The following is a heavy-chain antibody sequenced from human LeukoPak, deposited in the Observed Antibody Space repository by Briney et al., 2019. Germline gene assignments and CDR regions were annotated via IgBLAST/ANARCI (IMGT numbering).Heavy chain of an antibody. J-gene: IGHJ4*02. Sequence: SGGSLRLSCAASGFTFSNYWMSWVRQAPGKGLEWVANIKEDGSEKYYVDSVKGRFTISRDNAKNSLYLQMNSLRADDTAVYYCARTIRGYWGQGTLVTVSS. V-gene: IGHV3-7*01. CDR1: GFTFSNYW. CDR3: ARTIRGY. D-gene: IGHD3-10*01. CDR2: IKEDGSEK.